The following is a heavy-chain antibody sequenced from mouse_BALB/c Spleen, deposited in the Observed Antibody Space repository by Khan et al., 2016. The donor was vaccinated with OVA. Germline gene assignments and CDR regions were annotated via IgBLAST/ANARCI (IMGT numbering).Heavy chain of an antibody. V-gene: IGHV9-1*02. Sequence: QIQLVQSGPELKKPGETVKISCKASGYTFTNYGMNWVKQAPGKGLKWMGWINTYTGEPTYTDDFKGRFAFSLETSASTAYLQINHLNNGDMSTYFCARGASYWYFDVWGTGTTVTVSS. J-gene: IGHJ1*03. CDR2: INTYTGEP. CDR3: ARGASYWYFDV. CDR1: GYTFTNYG.